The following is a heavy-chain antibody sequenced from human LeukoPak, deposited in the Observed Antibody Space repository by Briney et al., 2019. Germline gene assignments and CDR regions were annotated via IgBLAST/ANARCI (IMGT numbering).Heavy chain of an antibody. CDR1: GGSISSGSYY. CDR2: IYTSGST. D-gene: IGHD6-19*01. CDR3: ARDTGIAVAGTVET. V-gene: IGHV4-61*02. Sequence: PSDTLSLPCTVSGGSISSGSYYWSSIRQPAGKGLEWIERIYTSGSTNYNPSLKSRVTISVDTSKTHYSLKLSSVTAADTAVYYCARDTGIAVAGTVETWGQGTLVTVSS. J-gene: IGHJ5*02.